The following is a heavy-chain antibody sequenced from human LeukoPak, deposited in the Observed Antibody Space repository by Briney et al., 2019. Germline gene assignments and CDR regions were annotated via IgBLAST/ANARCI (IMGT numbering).Heavy chain of an antibody. Sequence: SVKVSCKASGGTLSSYAISWVRQAPGQGLEWMGGIIPIFGTANYAQKFQGRVTITTDESTSTAYMELSSLRSEDTAVYYCAREDIQLVQVYWGQGTLSPSPQ. CDR3: AREDIQLVQVY. V-gene: IGHV1-69*05. CDR1: GGTLSSYA. J-gene: IGHJ4*02. D-gene: IGHD6-13*01. CDR2: IIPIFGTA.